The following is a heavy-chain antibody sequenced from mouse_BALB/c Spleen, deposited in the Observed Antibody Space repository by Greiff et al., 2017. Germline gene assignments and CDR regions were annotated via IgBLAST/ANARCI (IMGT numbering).Heavy chain of an antibody. V-gene: IGHV14-3*02. Sequence: EVNVVESGAELVKPGASVKLSCTASGFNIKDTYMHWVKQRPEQGLEWIGRIDPANGNTKYDPKFQGKATITADTSSNTAYLQLSSLTSEDTAVYYCASPTMITTGFAYWGQGTLVTVSA. CDR2: IDPANGNT. CDR1: GFNIKDTY. D-gene: IGHD2-4*01. CDR3: ASPTMITTGFAY. J-gene: IGHJ3*01.